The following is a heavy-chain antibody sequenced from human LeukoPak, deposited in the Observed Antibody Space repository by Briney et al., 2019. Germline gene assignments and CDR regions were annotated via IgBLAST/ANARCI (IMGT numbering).Heavy chain of an antibody. V-gene: IGHV3-7*03. CDR2: IHKDGRVM. J-gene: IGHJ4*02. D-gene: IGHD3-22*01. CDR3: ASSHDSSGND. Sequence: GGSLRLSCAASGFSFSTYWMAWVRQAPGKGLEWVGNIHKDGRVMFYAASVKGRFTISRDNAKNSLYLDMNSLRDEDTAIYYCASSHDSSGNDWGQGTLVTVTS. CDR1: GFSFSTYW.